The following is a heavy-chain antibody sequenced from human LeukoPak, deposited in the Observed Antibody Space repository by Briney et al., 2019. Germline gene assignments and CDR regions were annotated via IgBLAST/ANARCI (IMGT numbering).Heavy chain of an antibody. D-gene: IGHD3-10*01. CDR1: GGSFSGYY. CDR3: ARARFWGITMVRGVIQPFDY. J-gene: IGHJ4*02. V-gene: IGHV4-34*01. CDR2: INHSGST. Sequence: NPSETLSLTCAVYGGSFSGYYWSWIRQPPGKGLEWIGEINHSGSTNYNPSLKSRVTISVDTSKNQFSLKLSSVTAADTTVYYCARARFWGITMVRGVIQPFDYWGQGTLVTVSS.